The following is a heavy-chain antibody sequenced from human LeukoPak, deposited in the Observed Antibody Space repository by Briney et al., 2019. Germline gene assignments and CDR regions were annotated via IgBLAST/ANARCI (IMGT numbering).Heavy chain of an antibody. CDR3: AREPISKADAFDI. CDR2: IYYSGNT. J-gene: IGHJ3*02. V-gene: IGHV4-59*12. CDR1: GGSISGYY. D-gene: IGHD3-9*01. Sequence: SETLSLTCTVSGGSISGYYWSWIRQPPGKGLEWIGYIYYSGNTNYNPSLKSRVTMSVDTSKNQLSLKLTSVTAADTAVYYCAREPISKADAFDIWGQGTMVTVSS.